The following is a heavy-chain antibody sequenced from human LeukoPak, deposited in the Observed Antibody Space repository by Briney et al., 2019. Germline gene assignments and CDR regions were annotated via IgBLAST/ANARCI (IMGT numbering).Heavy chain of an antibody. CDR2: INPNSGGT. D-gene: IGHD3-3*01. Sequence: VASVKVSCKASGYTFTGYYMHWGRQAPGQGLEWMGWINPNSGGTNYAQKFQGRVTMTRDTSISTAYMELSRLRSDDTAVYYCARDVPDDFWSGYYSPNYFDYWGQGTLVTVSS. V-gene: IGHV1-2*02. CDR3: ARDVPDDFWSGYYSPNYFDY. CDR1: GYTFTGYY. J-gene: IGHJ4*02.